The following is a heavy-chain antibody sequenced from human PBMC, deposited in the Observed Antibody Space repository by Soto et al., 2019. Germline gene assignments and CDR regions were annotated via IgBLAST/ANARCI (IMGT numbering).Heavy chain of an antibody. J-gene: IGHJ3*02. CDR1: GFTVSSNY. CDR3: ARAGNWNLGNAFDI. D-gene: IGHD1-1*01. Sequence: EVQLVESGGGLVQPGGSLRLSCAASGFTVSSNYMSWVRQAPGKGLEWVSVIYSGGSTYYADSVKGRFTISRDNSKNPLYLQMNSLRAEDTAVYYCARAGNWNLGNAFDIWGQGTMVTVSS. V-gene: IGHV3-66*01. CDR2: IYSGGST.